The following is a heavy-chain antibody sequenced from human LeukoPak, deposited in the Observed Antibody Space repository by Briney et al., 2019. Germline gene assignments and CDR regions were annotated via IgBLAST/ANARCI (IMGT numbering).Heavy chain of an antibody. J-gene: IGHJ6*03. V-gene: IGHV3-30*02. CDR1: GFSFSSYG. Sequence: GGSLRLSCAGSGFSFSSYGMHWVRQAPGKGLEWMAFIRSDGSNKYYADSVKGRFTISRDNSKNTLYLQMNSLRSEDTAVYYCARGPYNWNYGLRDYYYMDVWGKGTTVTVSS. CDR3: ARGPYNWNYGLRDYYYMDV. D-gene: IGHD1-7*01. CDR2: IRSDGSNK.